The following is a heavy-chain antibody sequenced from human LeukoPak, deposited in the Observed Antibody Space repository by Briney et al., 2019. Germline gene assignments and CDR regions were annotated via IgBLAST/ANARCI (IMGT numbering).Heavy chain of an antibody. CDR1: GYTFTSYG. CDR2: ISAYNGNT. V-gene: IGHV1-18*01. Sequence: ASVKVSCKASGYTFTSYGISWVRQAPGQGLEWMGWISAYNGNTNYAQKLQGRVTITTDESTSTAYMELSSLRSEDTAVYYCARDRDNWFDPWGQGTLVTVSS. J-gene: IGHJ5*02. CDR3: ARDRDNWFDP.